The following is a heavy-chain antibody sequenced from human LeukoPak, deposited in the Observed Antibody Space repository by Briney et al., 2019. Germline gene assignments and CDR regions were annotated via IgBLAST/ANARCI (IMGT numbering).Heavy chain of an antibody. CDR2: IYHSGST. D-gene: IGHD2-15*01. J-gene: IGHJ4*02. Sequence: TSETLSLTCAVSGGSISSSNWWSWVRQPPGKGLEWIGEIYHSGSTNYNPSLKSRVTISVDESKNHFSLNLSSVTAADTAVYYCARDIGSSTPRGDYWGQGTLVTVSS. V-gene: IGHV4-4*02. CDR3: ARDIGSSTPRGDY. CDR1: GGSISSSNW.